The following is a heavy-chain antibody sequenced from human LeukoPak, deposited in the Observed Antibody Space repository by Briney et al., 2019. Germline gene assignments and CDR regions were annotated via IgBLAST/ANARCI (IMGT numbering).Heavy chain of an antibody. V-gene: IGHV3-53*01. CDR2: IYSGGST. J-gene: IGHJ3*02. Sequence: GGSLRLSCAASGFTVSSNYMSWVRQAPGKGLEWVSVIYSGGSTYYADSVKGRFTISRDNSKNTLYLQMNSLRAEDTAVYYCARGKPLWGYYDSSGYYIDAFDIWGQGTMVTVSS. CDR3: ARGKPLWGYYDSSGYYIDAFDI. D-gene: IGHD3-22*01. CDR1: GFTVSSNY.